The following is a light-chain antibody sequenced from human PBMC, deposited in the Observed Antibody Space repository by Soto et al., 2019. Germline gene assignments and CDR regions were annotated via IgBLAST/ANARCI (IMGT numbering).Light chain of an antibody. CDR1: QSVSSY. CDR2: GAY. V-gene: IGKV3-20*01. J-gene: IGKJ5*01. CDR3: KQYGGSPIT. Sequence: EIVLTQSPATLSLSPGERATLSCRASQSVSSYLAWYQHKPGQAPTLLMSGAYNRASGVQVRFSGSGSGTDFTLTITRLEPEDFALYYCKQYGGSPITVGLGTRLEIK.